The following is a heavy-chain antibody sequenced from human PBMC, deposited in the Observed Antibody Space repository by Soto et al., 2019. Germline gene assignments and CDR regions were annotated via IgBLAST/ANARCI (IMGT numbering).Heavy chain of an antibody. CDR2: IYPGDSDT. D-gene: IGHD3-3*01. Sequence: GESRKISCKGSGYSFTSYWIGWVRQMPGKGLEWMGIIYPGDSDTRYSPSFQGQVTISADKSISTAYLQWSSLKASDTAMYYCARSYYDFWSGYNYYYYGMDVWGQGTTVTSP. J-gene: IGHJ6*02. CDR3: ARSYYDFWSGYNYYYYGMDV. CDR1: GYSFTSYW. V-gene: IGHV5-51*01.